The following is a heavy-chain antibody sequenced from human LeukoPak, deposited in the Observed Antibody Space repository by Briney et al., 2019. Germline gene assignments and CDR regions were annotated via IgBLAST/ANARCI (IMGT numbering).Heavy chain of an antibody. Sequence: GASVKVSCKASGYTFTGYYMHWVRQAPGQGLEWMGRINPNSGDTNYAQKFQGRVTMTRDTSISTAYMELSRLRSDDTAVHYCASFAGYGGNSLDFWGQGTLVTVSS. CDR3: ASFAGYGGNSLDF. CDR1: GYTFTGYY. V-gene: IGHV1-2*06. CDR2: INPNSGDT. D-gene: IGHD4-23*01. J-gene: IGHJ4*02.